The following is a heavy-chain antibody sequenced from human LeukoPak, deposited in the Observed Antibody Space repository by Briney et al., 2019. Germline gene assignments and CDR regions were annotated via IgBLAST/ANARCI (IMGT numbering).Heavy chain of an antibody. CDR1: GFTFDDYA. D-gene: IGHD3-10*01. Sequence: HPGGSLRLSCAASGFTFDDYAMYWVRQAPGKGLEWVSGISWNSVGIGYADSVRGRFSISRDNARKSLYLQMNSLRAEDTALYYCAKDRLSGIRGALDYWGQGTLVTVSS. V-gene: IGHV3-9*01. CDR2: ISWNSVGI. J-gene: IGHJ4*02. CDR3: AKDRLSGIRGALDY.